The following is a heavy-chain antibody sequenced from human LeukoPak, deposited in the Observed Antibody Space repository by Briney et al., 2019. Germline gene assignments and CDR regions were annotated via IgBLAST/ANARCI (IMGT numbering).Heavy chain of an antibody. V-gene: IGHV4-39*07. Sequence: PSETLSLTCTVSGGSISSSSYYWGWIRQPPGKGLEWIGSIYYSGSTYYNPSLKSRVTISVDTSKNQFSLKLSSVTAADTAVYYCVREHDFWSGLGIYYYYMDVWGKGTTVTVSS. CDR1: GGSISSSSYY. CDR3: VREHDFWSGLGIYYYYMDV. J-gene: IGHJ6*03. CDR2: IYYSGST. D-gene: IGHD3-3*01.